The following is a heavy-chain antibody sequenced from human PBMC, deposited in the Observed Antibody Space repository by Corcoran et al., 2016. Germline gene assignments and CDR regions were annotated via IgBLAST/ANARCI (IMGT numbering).Heavy chain of an antibody. CDR2: IYPGDSDT. V-gene: IGHV5-51*01. CDR1: GYSFTSYW. D-gene: IGHD4-17*01. Sequence: EVQLVQSGAEVKKPGESLKISCKGSGYSFTSYWIGWVRQMPGKGLEWMGIIYPGDSDTRYSPSFQGQVTISADKSIRPAYLQWSSLKASATAMYYCARGGPDDYGDHRCESWGQGTLVTVSA. CDR3: ARGGPDDYGDHRCES. J-gene: IGHJ5*02.